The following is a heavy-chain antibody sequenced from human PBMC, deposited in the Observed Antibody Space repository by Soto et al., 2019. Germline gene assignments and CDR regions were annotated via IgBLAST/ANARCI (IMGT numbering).Heavy chain of an antibody. Sequence: PSETLSLTCTVSGGSISSRNYYWGWVRQPPGKGLEWIGSIYYSGITYYNPSLKSRVTISVDTSKNQFSLKLSSVTAADTAVYYCASVARPPRYYFDYWGQGTLVTVSS. CDR2: IYYSGIT. CDR1: GGSISSRNYY. J-gene: IGHJ4*02. V-gene: IGHV4-39*01. CDR3: ASVARPPRYYFDY.